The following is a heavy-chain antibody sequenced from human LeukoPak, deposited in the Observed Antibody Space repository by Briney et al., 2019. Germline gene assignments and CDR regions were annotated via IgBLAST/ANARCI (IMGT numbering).Heavy chain of an antibody. CDR2: ISAYNGNT. Sequence: ASVKVSCKASGGTFSSYAISWVRQAPGQGLEWMGWISAYNGNTNYARKLQGRVTMTTDTSTSTAYMELRSLRSDDTAVYYCARVEREGYYYYYYYMDVWGKGTTVTVTS. CDR1: GGTFSSYA. J-gene: IGHJ6*03. V-gene: IGHV1-18*01. CDR3: ARVEREGYYYYYYYMDV. D-gene: IGHD1-1*01.